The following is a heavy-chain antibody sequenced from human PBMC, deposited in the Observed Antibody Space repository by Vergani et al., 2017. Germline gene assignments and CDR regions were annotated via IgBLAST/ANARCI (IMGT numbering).Heavy chain of an antibody. CDR3: GRALGGYCSGGSCYSLLAGNWYFDL. D-gene: IGHD2-15*01. CDR1: GFTFSSYS. Sequence: EVQLVESGGGLVKPGGSLRLSCAASGFTFSSYSMNWVRQAPGKGLEWVSSISSSSSYIYYADSVKGRFTISRDNAKNSLYLQMNSLRAEDTAVYYCGRALGGYCSGGSCYSLLAGNWYFDLWGRGTLVTVSS. V-gene: IGHV3-21*01. J-gene: IGHJ2*01. CDR2: ISSSSSYI.